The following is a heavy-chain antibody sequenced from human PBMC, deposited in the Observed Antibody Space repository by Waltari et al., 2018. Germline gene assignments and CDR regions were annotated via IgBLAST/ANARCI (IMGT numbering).Heavy chain of an antibody. CDR1: GFPFRSYG. CDR3: VREYHSGGAGY. D-gene: IGHD2-15*01. Sequence: EVQLVESGGGLVQPGGSRRLSCSSSGFPFRSYGMNWVRQAPGKGLEGASHISPSTSTITYADAMKGRFTISSDNANNSLYLQMNSVRADDTAVYYCVREYHSGGAGYWGQGTLVTVS. V-gene: IGHV3-48*04. CDR2: ISPSTSTI. J-gene: IGHJ4*02.